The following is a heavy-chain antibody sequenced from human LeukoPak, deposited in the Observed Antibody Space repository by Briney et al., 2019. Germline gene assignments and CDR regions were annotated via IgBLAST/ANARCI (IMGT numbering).Heavy chain of an antibody. D-gene: IGHD2-2*02. CDR2: IRYDGSNK. CDR1: GFTFSSYG. CDR3: AKGTNRYCSSTNCYMGGY. V-gene: IGHV3-30*02. Sequence: GGSLRLSCAASGFTFSSYGMHWVRQAPGKGLEWVAFIRYDGSNKYYADSVKGRFTISRDNSKNTLYLQMNSLRAEDTAVYYCAKGTNRYCSSTNCYMGGYWGQGTLVTVSS. J-gene: IGHJ4*02.